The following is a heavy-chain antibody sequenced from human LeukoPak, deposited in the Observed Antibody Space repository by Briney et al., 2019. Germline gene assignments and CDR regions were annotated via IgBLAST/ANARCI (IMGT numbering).Heavy chain of an antibody. CDR2: ISWNSGSI. V-gene: IGHV3-9*01. Sequence: PGRSLRLSCAASGFTFDDYAMHWVRQAPGKGLEWVSGISWNSGSIGYADSVKGRFTISRDNAKNSLYLQMTSLRAEDTALYYCAKDTDGYSSSWYEYWGQGTLVTVSS. CDR3: AKDTDGYSSSWYEY. D-gene: IGHD6-13*01. CDR1: GFTFDDYA. J-gene: IGHJ4*02.